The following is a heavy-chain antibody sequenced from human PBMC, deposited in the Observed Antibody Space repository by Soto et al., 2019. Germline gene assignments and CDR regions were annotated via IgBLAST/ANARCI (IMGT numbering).Heavy chain of an antibody. CDR3: ARDGDGCISSNYFDY. Sequence: GVSLRLSFAASGFTFSDYYMTWTRQAPANRLECVSYISSSFTTIYYADSVKGRFNISRDNAKNSLYLKIKRLRAEDTAVYSCARDGDGCISSNYFDYWGQGTLVTV. V-gene: IGHV3-11*01. CDR2: ISSSFTTI. D-gene: IGHD3-3*02. J-gene: IGHJ4*02. CDR1: GFTFSDYY.